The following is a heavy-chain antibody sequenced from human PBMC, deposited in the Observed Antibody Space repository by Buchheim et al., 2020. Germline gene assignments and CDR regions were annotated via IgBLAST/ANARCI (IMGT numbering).Heavy chain of an antibody. CDR3: ASAGRSYYDFWSGYSN. J-gene: IGHJ4*02. CDR1: GFTFSSYW. D-gene: IGHD3-3*01. CDR2: INSDGSST. Sequence: EVQLVESGGGLVQPGGSLRLSCAASGFTFSSYWMHWVRQAPGKGLAWVSRINSDGSSTSYADSVKGRFTISRDNAKNTLYLQMNSLRAEDTAVYYCASAGRSYYDFWSGYSNWGQGTL. V-gene: IGHV3-74*01.